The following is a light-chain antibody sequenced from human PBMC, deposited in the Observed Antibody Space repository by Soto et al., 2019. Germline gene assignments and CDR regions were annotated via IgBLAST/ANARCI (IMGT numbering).Light chain of an antibody. V-gene: IGLV1-40*01. Sequence: QAVVTQPPSVSGAPGQRVTISCTGSSSNIGAGYDVHWYQQLPGTAPKLLIYGNSNRPSGVPDRFSGSKSGTSASLAITGLQAEDEADYYCQSYDSSLRSYVVFGGGTKLTVL. CDR2: GNS. CDR3: QSYDSSLRSYVV. CDR1: SSNIGAGYD. J-gene: IGLJ2*01.